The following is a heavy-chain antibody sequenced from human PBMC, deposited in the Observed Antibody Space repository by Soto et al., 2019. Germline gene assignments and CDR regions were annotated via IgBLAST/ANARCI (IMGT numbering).Heavy chain of an antibody. CDR3: ASGIVSFADFDV. CDR2: ISYDGSNK. Sequence: PGGSLRLSCVVSGFTFSSYGMHWVRQAPGKGLEWVAGISYDGSNKHYADSVKGRFTISRDNSNNTLSLQMNSLRPEDAAVFYCASGIVSFADFDVWGQGTMVT. D-gene: IGHD1-26*01. CDR1: GFTFSSYG. J-gene: IGHJ3*01. V-gene: IGHV3-30*19.